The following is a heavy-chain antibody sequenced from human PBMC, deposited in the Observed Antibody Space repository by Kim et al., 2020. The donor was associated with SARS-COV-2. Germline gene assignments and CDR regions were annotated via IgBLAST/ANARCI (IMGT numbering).Heavy chain of an antibody. CDR2: ISYDGSNK. CDR3: AKDSSLAVIGPRFYYY. CDR1: GFTFSSYG. J-gene: IGHJ6*01. V-gene: IGHV3-30*18. Sequence: GGSLRLSCAASGFTFSSYGMHWVRQAPGKGLEWVAVISYDGSNKYYADSVKGRFTISRDNSKNTLYLQMNSLRAEDTAVYYCAKDSSLAVIGPRFYYY.